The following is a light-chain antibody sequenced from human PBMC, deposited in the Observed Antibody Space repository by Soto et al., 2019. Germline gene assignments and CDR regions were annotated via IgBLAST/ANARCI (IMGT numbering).Light chain of an antibody. J-gene: IGLJ1*01. CDR3: GSYVCNNMFYV. V-gene: IGLV2-8*01. CDR1: SSDVGDSTY. CDR2: EVT. Sequence: QSALTQPPSASGSPGQSITISCTGTSSDVGDSTYVSWYQQRPGQAPKLMIYEVTKRPSGVPDRFSGSKSGNTASLTVAGLQAEDEADYYCGSYVCNNMFYVVGTGTKLTVL.